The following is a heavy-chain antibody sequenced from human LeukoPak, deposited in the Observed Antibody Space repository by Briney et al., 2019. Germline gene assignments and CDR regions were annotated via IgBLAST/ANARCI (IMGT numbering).Heavy chain of an antibody. Sequence: GGSLRLSCAASGFSFNNYAMSWVRQAPGKGLEWVSVISGSGVITNYADSVKGRFTISRDNSENTLYLQMNSLRAEDTAVYYCAKVGSWSKLDFDYWGQGILVTVSS. V-gene: IGHV3-23*01. J-gene: IGHJ4*02. CDR3: AKVGSWSKLDFDY. D-gene: IGHD6-13*01. CDR1: GFSFNNYA. CDR2: ISGSGVIT.